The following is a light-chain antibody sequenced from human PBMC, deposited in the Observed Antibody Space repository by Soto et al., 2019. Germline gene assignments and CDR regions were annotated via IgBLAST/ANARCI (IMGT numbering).Light chain of an antibody. Sequence: EIVLTQSPGTLSLSPGERATLSCRASQSVSSSYLAWYQQKPGQAPRLLIYGASSRATGIPDRFSGSGSGTGFTLTISRLEPEDFAVYYCQQDGSSRTFGQGNKGESK. J-gene: IGKJ1*01. CDR3: QQDGSSRT. CDR2: GAS. V-gene: IGKV3-20*01. CDR1: QSVSSSY.